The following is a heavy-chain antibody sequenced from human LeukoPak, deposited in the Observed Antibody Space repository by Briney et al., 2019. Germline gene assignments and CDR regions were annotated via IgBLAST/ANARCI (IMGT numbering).Heavy chain of an antibody. D-gene: IGHD1-14*01. CDR1: GGSISSYY. CDR2: IYSSGST. J-gene: IGHJ6*03. Sequence: SETLSLTCTVSGGSISSYYWSWIRQPAGKGLEWVGRIYSSGSTIYNPSLKSRVTMSVDTSKNQFSLKLSSVTAADTAVYYCARGRYESTRLSAYYYYYMDVWGKGTTVTVSS. CDR3: ARGRYESTRLSAYYYYYMDV. V-gene: IGHV4-4*07.